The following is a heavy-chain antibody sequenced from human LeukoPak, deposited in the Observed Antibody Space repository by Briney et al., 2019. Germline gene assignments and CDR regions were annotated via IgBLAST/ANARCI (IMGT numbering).Heavy chain of an antibody. D-gene: IGHD3-22*01. CDR2: ITGSGGTT. J-gene: IGHJ4*01. V-gene: IGHV3-23*01. Sequence: PGGSLRLSCAASGFTFSSYSMNWVRQAPGKGLEWVSGITGSGGTTDHADSVKGRFTISRDNSKNTLFLQMNSLRVEDTALYYCARAYGSSGYYQLPIDYWGHGTLVTVSS. CDR1: GFTFSSYS. CDR3: ARAYGSSGYYQLPIDY.